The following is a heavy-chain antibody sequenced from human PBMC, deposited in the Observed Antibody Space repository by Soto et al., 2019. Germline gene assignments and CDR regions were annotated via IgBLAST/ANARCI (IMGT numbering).Heavy chain of an antibody. CDR3: AKGCTSMVNY. D-gene: IGHD5-18*01. CDR1: GFTFSSFG. J-gene: IGHJ4*02. CDR2: ISFDGSLK. V-gene: IGHV3-30*18. Sequence: QEQLVESGGGAVQPGRSLGLSCAASGFTFSSFGMHWVRQAPGKGLEWVAVISFDGSLKQYADSVKGRFTISRDNSKNTLYLHMNSLRPEDTAVYYCAKGCTSMVNYWGQGTLVTVSS.